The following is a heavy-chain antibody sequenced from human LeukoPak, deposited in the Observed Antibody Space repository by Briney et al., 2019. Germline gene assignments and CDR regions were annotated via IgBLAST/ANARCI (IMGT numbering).Heavy chain of an antibody. CDR1: GFTFSNYG. CDR3: ARGWLSYCSGGTCSHYYYYGMDV. D-gene: IGHD2-15*01. Sequence: PGRSLRLSCAASGFTFSNYGMHWVRQAPGKGLDWVAVIWYDGSNKYYADSVKGRFTISRDNSKNTLYLQMNCLRAEDTAVYYCARGWLSYCSGGTCSHYYYYGMDVWGQGTTVTVSS. CDR2: IWYDGSNK. J-gene: IGHJ6*02. V-gene: IGHV3-33*01.